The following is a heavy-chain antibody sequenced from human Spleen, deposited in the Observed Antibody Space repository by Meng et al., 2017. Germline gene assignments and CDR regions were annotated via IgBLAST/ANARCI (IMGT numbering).Heavy chain of an antibody. D-gene: IGHD3-22*01. V-gene: IGHV3-66*02. CDR3: ARVRGTYYYDSSGYYFDY. CDR2: IYSGGST. Sequence: GRSLRLSCAASGFTVSSNHMSWVRQAPRKGLDWVSVIYSGGSTYYGDSVKGRFTISRDNSKNTLYLQMNTLRAEDTAVYYCARVRGTYYYDSSGYYFDYWGQGTLVTVSS. J-gene: IGHJ4*02. CDR1: GFTVSSNH.